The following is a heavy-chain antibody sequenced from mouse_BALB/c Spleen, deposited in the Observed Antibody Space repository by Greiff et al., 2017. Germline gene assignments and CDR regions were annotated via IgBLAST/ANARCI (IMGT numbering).Heavy chain of an antibody. CDR2: IAPGSGST. V-gene: IGHV1S41*01. CDR1: GYTFTSYW. CDR3: ARDELGRFAY. D-gene: IGHD4-1*01. Sequence: DLVKPGASVKLSCKASGYTFTSYWINWIKQRPGQGLEWIGRIAPGSGSTDYNEMFKGKATLTVDTSSSTAYIQLSSLSSEDSAVYFCARDELGRFAYWGQGTLVTVSA. J-gene: IGHJ3*01.